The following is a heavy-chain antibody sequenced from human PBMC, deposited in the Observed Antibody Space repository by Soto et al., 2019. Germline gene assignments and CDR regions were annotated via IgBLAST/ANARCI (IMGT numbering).Heavy chain of an antibody. Sequence: PSETLSLTCTVSGGSISSGGYYWSWLRQHPGKGLEWIGYIYYSGSTYYNPSLKSRVTISVDTSKNQFSLKLSSVTAADTAVYYCARGSIAAAGKVKDYYYGMDVWGQGTTVTVSS. CDR2: IYYSGST. V-gene: IGHV4-31*03. CDR1: GGSISSGGYY. CDR3: ARGSIAAAGKVKDYYYGMDV. J-gene: IGHJ6*02. D-gene: IGHD6-13*01.